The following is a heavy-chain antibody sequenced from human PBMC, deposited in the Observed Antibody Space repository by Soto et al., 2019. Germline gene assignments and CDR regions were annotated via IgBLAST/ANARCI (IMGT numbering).Heavy chain of an antibody. CDR1: GGSISTYY. D-gene: IGHD4-17*01. CDR3: AGFHGTVTTMYWFDP. CDR2: IYYSGST. J-gene: IGHJ5*02. V-gene: IGHV4-59*01. Sequence: SETLSLTCTVSGGSISTYYWSWIRQPPGKGLEWIGYIYYSGSTNYNPSHKSRVTISVDTSKNQFSLKLSSVTAADTAVYYCAGFHGTVTTMYWFDPWGQGTLVTVSS.